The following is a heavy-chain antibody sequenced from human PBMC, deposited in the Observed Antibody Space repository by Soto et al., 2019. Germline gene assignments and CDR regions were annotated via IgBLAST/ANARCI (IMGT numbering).Heavy chain of an antibody. CDR2: ITPIFGIA. V-gene: IGHV1-69*10. CDR3: AGRFVSTNCHRRLGY. J-gene: IGHJ4*02. D-gene: IGHD2-2*01. CDR1: GCTFNNYV. Sequence: SVKVSCKASGCTFNNYVINWVRQATGQGLEWMAWITPIFGIANHAQKFQGRVTITTDKSTSTAYMELNSLRSDDTAVYYCAGRFVSTNCHRRLGYWGQGTLLTVSS.